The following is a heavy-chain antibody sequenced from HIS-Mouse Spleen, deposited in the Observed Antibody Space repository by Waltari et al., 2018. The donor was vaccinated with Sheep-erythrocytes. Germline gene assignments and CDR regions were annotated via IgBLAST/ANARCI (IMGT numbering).Heavy chain of an antibody. Sequence: EVQLGESGGGWVQPGRYLRLTGPAFGCRSYAFAIHWARQAPGKGLEWVSGISWNSGNIGYADSVKGRFTISRDNAKNSLYLQMNSLRAEDTALYYCAKDISRNIVVVPAAVGDYWGQGTLVTVSS. CDR2: ISWNSGNI. V-gene: IGHV3-9*02. CDR3: AKDISRNIVVVPAAVGDY. J-gene: IGHJ4*02. D-gene: IGHD2-2*01. CDR1: GCRSYAFA.